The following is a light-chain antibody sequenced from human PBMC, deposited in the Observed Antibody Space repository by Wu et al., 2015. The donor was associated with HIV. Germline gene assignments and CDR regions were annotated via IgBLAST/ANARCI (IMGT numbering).Light chain of an antibody. CDR1: QSISSNS. J-gene: IGKJ3*01. CDR3: QQYGYSLFS. Sequence: EIVLTQSPRTLSLSPGERATLSCRASQSISSNSVAWYQKRPGQAPRLLIFDASSRATGIPDRFSGSGSGTDFTLTISRVEPEDFAVYYCQQYGYSLFSFGPGTKWMS. CDR2: DAS. V-gene: IGKV3-20*01.